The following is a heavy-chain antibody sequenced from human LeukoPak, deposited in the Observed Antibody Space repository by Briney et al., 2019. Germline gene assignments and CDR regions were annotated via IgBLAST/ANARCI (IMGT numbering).Heavy chain of an antibody. CDR2: IDPSDSYT. J-gene: IGHJ4*02. CDR1: GYIFTSYW. Sequence: GESLKISCKGSGYIFTSYWISWVRQMPGKGLEWMGRIDPSDSYTNYSPSFQGHVTISADKSISTAYLQWSSLKASDTAMYYCAVHPLSRSWYPFDYWGQGTLVTVSS. D-gene: IGHD6-13*01. CDR3: AVHPLSRSWYPFDY. V-gene: IGHV5-10-1*01.